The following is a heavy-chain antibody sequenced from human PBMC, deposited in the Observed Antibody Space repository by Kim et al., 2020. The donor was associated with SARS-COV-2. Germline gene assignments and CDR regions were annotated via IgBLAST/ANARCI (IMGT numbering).Heavy chain of an antibody. CDR3: ARAPVIYDSSGYYYYYGMDV. Sequence: GGSLRLSCAASGFTFSSYDMHWVRQATGKGLEWVSAIGTAGDTYYPGSVKGRFTISRENAKNSLYLQMNSLRAGDTAVYYCARAPVIYDSSGYYYYYGMDVWGQGTTVTVSS. J-gene: IGHJ6*02. CDR2: IGTAGDT. D-gene: IGHD3-22*01. V-gene: IGHV3-13*01. CDR1: GFTFSSYD.